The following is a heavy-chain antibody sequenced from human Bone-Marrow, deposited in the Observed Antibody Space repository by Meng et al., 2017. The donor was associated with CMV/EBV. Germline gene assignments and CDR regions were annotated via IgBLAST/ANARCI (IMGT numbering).Heavy chain of an antibody. Sequence: GESLKISCAASGFTVSSNEMSWVRQAPGKGLEWVSSISGGSTYYADSRKGRFTISRDNSKNTLHLQMNSLRAEDTAVYYCARHGYYDSSGYGGYFDYWGQGTLVTVSS. CDR1: GFTVSSNE. CDR3: ARHGYYDSSGYGGYFDY. V-gene: IGHV3-38-3*01. D-gene: IGHD3-22*01. CDR2: ISGGST. J-gene: IGHJ4*02.